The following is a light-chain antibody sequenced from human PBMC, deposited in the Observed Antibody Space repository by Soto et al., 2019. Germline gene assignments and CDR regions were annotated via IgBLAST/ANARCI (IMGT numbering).Light chain of an antibody. CDR3: QQYYFFPFT. J-gene: IGKJ2*01. V-gene: IGKV1-5*03. CDR2: KAS. Sequence: DIQMTQSPSTLSASVGDRVTITCRASQSISSWLAWYQQKPGKAPKLLIYKASSLESGAPSRFSGSGSGTEFTLTISTLQPDDFAIYYCQQYYFFPFTFGQGTKLEIK. CDR1: QSISSW.